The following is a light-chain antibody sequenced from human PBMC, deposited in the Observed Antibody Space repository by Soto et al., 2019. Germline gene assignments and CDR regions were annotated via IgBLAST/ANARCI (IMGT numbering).Light chain of an antibody. CDR2: SAS. CDR3: QQYNMWTGT. Sequence: ENVLTQSPGTLSLSPGERATLSCRASQILSSAYLAWYQQKPGQAPRLLIYSASSRATGIPDRFSGSGSGTDFTLTISRLEPEDFAVYYCQQYNMWTGTFGPGTKVDIK. J-gene: IGKJ3*01. V-gene: IGKV3-20*01. CDR1: QILSSAY.